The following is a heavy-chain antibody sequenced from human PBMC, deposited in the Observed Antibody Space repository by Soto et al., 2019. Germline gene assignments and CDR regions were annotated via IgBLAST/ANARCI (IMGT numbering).Heavy chain of an antibody. Sequence: GGSLRLSCAASGFTFSNAWMNWVRQAPGKGLEWVGRIKSKTDGGTTDYAAPVKGRFTISRDDSKNTLYLQMNSLKTEDTAVYYCTTVAPHITIFGVVILVSRHYYYYGMDFWGQGTTVPVSS. D-gene: IGHD3-3*01. V-gene: IGHV3-15*07. CDR2: IKSKTDGGTT. J-gene: IGHJ6*01. CDR1: GFTFSNAW. CDR3: TTVAPHITIFGVVILVSRHYYYYGMDF.